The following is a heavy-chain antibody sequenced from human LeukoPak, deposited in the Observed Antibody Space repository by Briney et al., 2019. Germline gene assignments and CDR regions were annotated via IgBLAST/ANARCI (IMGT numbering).Heavy chain of an antibody. J-gene: IGHJ4*02. CDR3: ASRGFIAVANGHYFDY. D-gene: IGHD6-19*01. Sequence: QAGGSLRLSCAASGITFSTFWMTWVRQAPGKGPEWVAVISYDGSNKYYADSAKGRFTISRDNSKNTLYLQMNSLRAEDTAVYYCASRGFIAVANGHYFDYWGQGTLVTVSS. CDR2: ISYDGSNK. CDR1: GITFSTFW. V-gene: IGHV3-30*03.